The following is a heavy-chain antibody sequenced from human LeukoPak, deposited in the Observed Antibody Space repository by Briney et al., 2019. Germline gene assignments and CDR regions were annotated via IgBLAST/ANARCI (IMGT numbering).Heavy chain of an antibody. Sequence: PGGSLRLSCVASGFTFNTFGMHWVRQAPGRGLEWVAFIRYDGTNKYYADSVKGRFTISRDNSKNTLSLQMNSLRAEDTAVYYCAKVGAYYYDSREENWFDPWGQGTLVTVSS. CDR2: IRYDGTNK. CDR3: AKVGAYYYDSREENWFDP. V-gene: IGHV3-30*02. D-gene: IGHD3-22*01. CDR1: GFTFNTFG. J-gene: IGHJ5*02.